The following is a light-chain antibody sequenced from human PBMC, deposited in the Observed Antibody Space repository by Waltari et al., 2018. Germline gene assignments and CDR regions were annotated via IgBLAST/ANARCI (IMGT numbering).Light chain of an antibody. CDR2: GNN. Sequence: QSVLTQPPSVSGAPGQRITISCTGTSSNIGAGYDVHWYLQLPGTVPKLLILGNNNRPSGVPDRFSASKSDTSASLAITGLQAEDEADYYCQSYDSSLSGVLFGGGTKLTVL. CDR3: QSYDSSLSGVL. J-gene: IGLJ2*01. V-gene: IGLV1-40*01. CDR1: SSNIGAGYD.